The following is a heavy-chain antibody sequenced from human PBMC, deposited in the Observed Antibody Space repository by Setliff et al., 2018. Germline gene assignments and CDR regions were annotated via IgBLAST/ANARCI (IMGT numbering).Heavy chain of an antibody. J-gene: IGHJ4*02. CDR1: GGSFSSHY. V-gene: IGHV4-59*11. CDR2: IYYSGST. D-gene: IGHD3-10*01. CDR3: ARTVWLGDLFPYYFDY. Sequence: PSETLSLTCAVYGGSFSSHYWSWIRQPPGKGLEWIGSIYYSGSTNYNPSLKSRVTISVDTSKNQFSLKLSSVTAADTAVYYCARTVWLGDLFPYYFDYWGQGMLVTVSS.